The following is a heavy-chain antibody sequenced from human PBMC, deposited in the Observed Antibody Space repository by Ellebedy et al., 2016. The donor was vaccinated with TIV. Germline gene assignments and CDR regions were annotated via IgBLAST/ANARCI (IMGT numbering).Heavy chain of an antibody. V-gene: IGHV1-46*01. CDR3: ALASFDY. J-gene: IGHJ4*02. CDR1: GYSFVSHY. Sequence: AASVKVSCKASGYSFVSHYSHSVRHLSEHGLWSLGIMDPSDGSTSYTQRFQGRITLTRDTSTTTVYMSLSSLRFADTAMYYCALASFDYWGPGPQVNGSS. CDR2: MDPSDGST. D-gene: IGHD1-1*01.